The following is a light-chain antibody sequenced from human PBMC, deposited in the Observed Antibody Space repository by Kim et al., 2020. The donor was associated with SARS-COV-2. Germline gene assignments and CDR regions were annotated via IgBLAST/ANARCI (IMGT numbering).Light chain of an antibody. CDR1: QSVSKF. V-gene: IGKV3-11*01. Sequence: LSPGETATLSCRASQSVSKFLAWYQQKPGQAPRLLIYDASNRAPGIPARFSGSGSGTDFTLTISSLEPEDFAVYYCQQRTNWPPFTFGQGTKLEI. CDR3: QQRTNWPPFT. CDR2: DAS. J-gene: IGKJ2*01.